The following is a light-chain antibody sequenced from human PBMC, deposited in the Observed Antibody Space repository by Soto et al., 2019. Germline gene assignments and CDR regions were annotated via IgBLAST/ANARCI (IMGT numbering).Light chain of an antibody. J-gene: IGKJ2*01. CDR1: HDISNY. Sequence: DIQMTQSPSSLSASVGDRVTITCQSSHDISNYLNWYHQKPGKAPKLLIYDAFNVETEVPSRFSGSGSGTDFTFTISSLQPENIAKYDCQQYDNLPPYTFGQGIKLEIK. CDR3: QQYDNLPPYT. CDR2: DAF. V-gene: IGKV1-33*01.